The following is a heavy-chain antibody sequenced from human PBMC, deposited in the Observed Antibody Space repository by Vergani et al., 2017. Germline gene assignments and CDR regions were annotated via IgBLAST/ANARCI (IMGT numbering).Heavy chain of an antibody. CDR3: AVGGVNVIPCLDD. J-gene: IGHJ4*02. CDR2: IYYSGSS. Sequence: QLQLQESGPGLVKPSETLSLTCTVSGGSISSSSYYWGWIRQPPGKGLEWIGSIYYSGSSYYNPSLKSRVTISVDTTKNQFSLKLGSVTAADTAVYDSAVGGVNVIPCLDDWGQGTLVTVSS. D-gene: IGHD3-16*02. CDR1: GGSISSSSYY. V-gene: IGHV4-39*01.